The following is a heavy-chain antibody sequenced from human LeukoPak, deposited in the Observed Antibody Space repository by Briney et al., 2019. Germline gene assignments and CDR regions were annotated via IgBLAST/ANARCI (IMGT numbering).Heavy chain of an antibody. CDR1: GYTFTSYD. D-gene: IGHD2-2*01. J-gene: IGHJ2*01. CDR2: MNPNSGNT. V-gene: IGHV1-8*01. Sequence: ASVKVSCKASGYTFTSYDINWVRQATGQGLEWMGWMNPNSGNTGYAQKFQGRVTMTRNTSISTAYMELSSLRSEDTAVYCCARGPIVVVPAARYWYFDLWGRGTLVTVSS. CDR3: ARGPIVVVPAARYWYFDL.